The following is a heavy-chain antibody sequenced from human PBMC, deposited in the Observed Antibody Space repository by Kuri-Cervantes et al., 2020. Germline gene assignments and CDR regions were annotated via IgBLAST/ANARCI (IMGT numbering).Heavy chain of an antibody. D-gene: IGHD4-17*01. J-gene: IGHJ5*02. CDR3: ARVIYGDYGGWFDP. Sequence: SGATLVKLTQTLTLTCNFSGFSLSTSGVGVGWIRQPPGKALEWLAHIFSNDEKSYSTSLKSRLNISKDTSKSQVVLTMTNMDPVDTDTYYCARVIYGDYGGWFDPWGQGTLVTVSS. CDR2: IFSNDEK. V-gene: IGHV2-26*01. CDR1: GFSLSTSGVG.